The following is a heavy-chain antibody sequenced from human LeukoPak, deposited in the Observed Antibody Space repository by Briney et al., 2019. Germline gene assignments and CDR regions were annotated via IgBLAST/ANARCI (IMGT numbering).Heavy chain of an antibody. CDR3: TRDLTISGPIGI. D-gene: IGHD3-9*01. CDR2: LDPNSGGT. Sequence: ASVKVSCKASGYTFTGYAMHWVRQAPGQGLEWVGRLDPNSGGTNYALDFQGRVTITRDTSINTAYMELSRLRSDDTAKYYCTRDLTISGPIGIWGQGTLVTVSA. J-gene: IGHJ4*02. V-gene: IGHV1-2*06. CDR1: GYTFTGYA.